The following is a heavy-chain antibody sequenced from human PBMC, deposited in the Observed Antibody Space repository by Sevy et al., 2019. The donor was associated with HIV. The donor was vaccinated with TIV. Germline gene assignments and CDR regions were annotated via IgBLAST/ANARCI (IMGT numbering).Heavy chain of an antibody. V-gene: IGHV4-59*08. CDR2: IYYSGST. J-gene: IGHJ4*02. CDR3: ARHVDWGTLFDY. Sequence: SETLSLTCTVSGGSISSYYWSWIRQPPGKGLEWIGYIYYSGSTNYNPSLKSRVTISVDTSKNQFSLKLGSVTAADTAVYYCARHVDWGTLFDYWGQGTLVTVSS. D-gene: IGHD7-27*01. CDR1: GGSISSYY.